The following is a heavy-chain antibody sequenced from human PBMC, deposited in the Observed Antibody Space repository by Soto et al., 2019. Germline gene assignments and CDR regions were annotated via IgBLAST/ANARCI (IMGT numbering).Heavy chain of an antibody. CDR2: ISYDGSNK. CDR3: AKDLVPAAMRVGMDV. D-gene: IGHD2-2*01. Sequence: QVQLVESGGGVVQPGRSLRLSCAASGFTFSSYGMHWVRQAPGKGLEWVAVISYDGSNKYYADSVKGRFTISRDNSKNTKYLQMNSLRAEDTAVYYCAKDLVPAAMRVGMDVWGKGTTVTVSS. CDR1: GFTFSSYG. V-gene: IGHV3-30*18. J-gene: IGHJ6*04.